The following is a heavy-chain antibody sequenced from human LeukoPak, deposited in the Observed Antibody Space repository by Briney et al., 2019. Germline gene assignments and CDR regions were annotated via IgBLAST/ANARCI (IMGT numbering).Heavy chain of an antibody. V-gene: IGHV3-21*06. CDR3: VREAGLAFHI. CDR2: ISSDSSHI. Sequence: PGGSLRLSCAASGFTFSSYSMNWVRQAPGKGLEWVSTISSDSSHIYYADSVKGRFTLSRDNAKNSLHLQMNSLRAEDTAIYYCVREAGLAFHIWGQRTMVTVSS. J-gene: IGHJ3*02. CDR1: GFTFSSYS.